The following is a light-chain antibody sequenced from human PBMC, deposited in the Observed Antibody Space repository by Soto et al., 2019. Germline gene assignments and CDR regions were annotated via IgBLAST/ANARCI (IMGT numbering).Light chain of an antibody. J-gene: IGLJ2*01. V-gene: IGLV2-8*01. CDR3: SSYIGSLVV. CDR1: SNDFGRYDS. Sequence: QSALTQPPSASGSPGQSVTVSCTGTSNDFGRYDSDSWFQQHPGKAPKLLIYDVSKRPSGVPDRFSGSKSGNTASLTVSGLQAEDEADYYCSSYIGSLVVFGGGTQLTVL. CDR2: DVS.